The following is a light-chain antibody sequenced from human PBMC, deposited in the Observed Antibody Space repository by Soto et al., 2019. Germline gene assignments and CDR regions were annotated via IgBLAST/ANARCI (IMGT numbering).Light chain of an antibody. CDR1: SRDVGGYNY. Sequence: QSVLTQPPSASGSPGQSVTVSCTGTSRDVGGYNYVSWYRQHPGKAPELLIYEVNKRPSGVPDRFSGSKSGNTASLTVSGLQADDEADYYCSSYIGGKNVVFGGGTKLTVL. V-gene: IGLV2-8*01. J-gene: IGLJ2*01. CDR2: EVN. CDR3: SSYIGGKNVV.